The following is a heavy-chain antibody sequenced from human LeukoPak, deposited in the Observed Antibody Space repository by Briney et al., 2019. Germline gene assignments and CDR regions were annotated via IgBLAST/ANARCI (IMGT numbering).Heavy chain of an antibody. Sequence: SETLSLTCTVSGGSISSYYWSWIRQPPGKGLEWIGYIYYSGSTNYNPSLKSRVTISVDTSKNQFSLKLSSVTAADTAVYYRAREESSSGPASYWGQGTLVTVSS. CDR3: AREESSSGPASY. CDR1: GGSISSYY. J-gene: IGHJ4*02. D-gene: IGHD6-25*01. CDR2: IYYSGST. V-gene: IGHV4-59*01.